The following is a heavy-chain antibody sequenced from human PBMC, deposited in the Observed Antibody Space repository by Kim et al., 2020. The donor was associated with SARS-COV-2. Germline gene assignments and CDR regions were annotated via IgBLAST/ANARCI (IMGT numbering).Heavy chain of an antibody. J-gene: IGHJ6*02. CDR3: AKDRLAHHYFYGMDV. Sequence: GGSLRLSCATSGFTLSNFGMHWVRQAPGKGLEWLAVISYDGSEKFYGDSVRGRLTISRDNSKNMLYLQMNSPGPEDTAVYYCAKDRLAHHYFYGMDVWGQGTTVTVSS. D-gene: IGHD4-17*01. CDR1: GFTLSNFG. CDR2: ISYDGSEK. V-gene: IGHV3-30*18.